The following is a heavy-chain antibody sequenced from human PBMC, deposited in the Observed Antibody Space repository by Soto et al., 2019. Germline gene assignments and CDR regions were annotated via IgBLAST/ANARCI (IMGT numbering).Heavy chain of an antibody. J-gene: IGHJ2*01. CDR1: GSVVGRGGC. CDR3: ARERPDNLNSFTALAFRRNGTFD. Sequence: GSVVGRGGCWSFIQQPPGKGLEWIAYISHSGSASYNSSLKSRVTISIDMSKNQFSLRLRSVTAADTAVYYCARERPDNLNSFTALAFRRNGTFD. D-gene: IGHD1-1*01. V-gene: IGHV4-61*08. CDR2: ISHSGSA.